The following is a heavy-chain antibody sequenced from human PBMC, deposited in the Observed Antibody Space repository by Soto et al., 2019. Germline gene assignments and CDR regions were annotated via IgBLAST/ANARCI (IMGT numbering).Heavy chain of an antibody. CDR2: ISTSGGTT. CDR3: ANAPIAVASTTYYFDF. D-gene: IGHD6-19*01. CDR1: GFTFSSYA. J-gene: IGHJ4*02. Sequence: GGSLRLSCAASGFTFSSYAMSWVRQAPGKGLEWVSAISTSGGTTYYADSVKGRFTISRDNSKNTLYLQMNSLRAEDTAVYYCANAPIAVASTTYYFDFWGQGTLVTVSS. V-gene: IGHV3-23*01.